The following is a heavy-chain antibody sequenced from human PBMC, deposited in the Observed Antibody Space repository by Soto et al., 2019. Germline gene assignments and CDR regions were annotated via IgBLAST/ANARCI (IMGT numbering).Heavy chain of an antibody. CDR1: GGTFSSYT. CDR3: AREYCGGDCDPRFYYYGMDV. J-gene: IGHJ6*02. Sequence: QVQLVQSGAEVKKPGSSVKVSCKASGGTFSSYTISWVRQAPGQGLEWMGRIIPILGIANYAQKFQGRVTITADNSTSTAYMELSSLRSEDTDVYYCAREYCGGDCDPRFYYYGMDVWGQGTTVTVSS. CDR2: IIPILGIA. V-gene: IGHV1-69*08. D-gene: IGHD2-21*02.